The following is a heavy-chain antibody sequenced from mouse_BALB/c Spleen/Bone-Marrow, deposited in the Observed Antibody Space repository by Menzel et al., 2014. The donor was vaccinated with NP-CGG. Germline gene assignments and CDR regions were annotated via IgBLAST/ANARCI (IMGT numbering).Heavy chain of an antibody. J-gene: IGHJ2*01. CDR1: GLTFSSYG. Sequence: EVQGVESGGGLVQPGGSLKLSCAASGLTFSSYGMAWVRQTPDKRLELVATINTNGGNTYYPDSVKGRLTISRDNAKNTLYLQMSSLKSEDTAMYYCARGLDYWGQGTTLTVSS. CDR3: ARGLDY. V-gene: IGHV5-6-3*01. CDR2: INTNGGNT.